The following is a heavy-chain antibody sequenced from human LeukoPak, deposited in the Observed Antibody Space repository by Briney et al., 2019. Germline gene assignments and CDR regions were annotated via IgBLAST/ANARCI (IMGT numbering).Heavy chain of an antibody. V-gene: IGHV3-23*01. CDR3: AKKRGTGIAAEAFDY. Sequence: GGSLRLSCAASGFTFSSYAMSWVRQAPGKGLEWVSAISGSGGSTYYADSAKGRFTISRDNSKNTLYLQMNSLRAEDTAVYYCAKKRGTGIAAEAFDYWGQGTLVTVSS. CDR2: ISGSGGST. J-gene: IGHJ4*02. D-gene: IGHD6-13*01. CDR1: GFTFSSYA.